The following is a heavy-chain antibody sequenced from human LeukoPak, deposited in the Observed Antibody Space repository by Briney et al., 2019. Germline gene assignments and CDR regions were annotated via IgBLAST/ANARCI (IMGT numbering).Heavy chain of an antibody. CDR2: IKPDGSEK. CDR3: ARGGGYYLH. Sequence: GGSLRLSCAASGFTFSTYWMSWVRQAPGKGLEWVADIKPDGSEKYYVDSVKGRFTISRDNAKNLLYLQMNSLRAEDTAVYYCARGGGYYLHWGQGTLVTVSS. J-gene: IGHJ4*02. D-gene: IGHD3-10*02. V-gene: IGHV3-7*01. CDR1: GFTFSTYW.